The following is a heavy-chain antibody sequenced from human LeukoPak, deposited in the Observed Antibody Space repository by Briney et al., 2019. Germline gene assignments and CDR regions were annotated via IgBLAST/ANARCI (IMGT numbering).Heavy chain of an antibody. Sequence: GGSLRLPCAASGFTFTNYWMSWVRQAPGKGPEWVANIKQDGSEEYYADSVKGRFTISRDNGKKSLNLQTNSLRAEDTAVYYCARWAGVTDYWGRGTLVTVSS. D-gene: IGHD5-18*01. CDR1: GFTFTNYW. V-gene: IGHV3-7*01. CDR3: ARWAGVTDY. J-gene: IGHJ4*02. CDR2: IKQDGSEE.